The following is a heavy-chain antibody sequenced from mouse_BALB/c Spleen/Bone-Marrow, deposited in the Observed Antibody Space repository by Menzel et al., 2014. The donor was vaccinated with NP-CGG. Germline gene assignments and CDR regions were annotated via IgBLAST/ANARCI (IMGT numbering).Heavy chain of an antibody. CDR1: GFTFSDYG. J-gene: IGHJ4*01. V-gene: IGHV5-15*02. CDR2: ISNLAYSI. Sequence: EVMLVESGGGLVQPGGSRKLSCAASGFTFSDYGMAWVRQAPGKGPEWVAFISNLAYSICYADTVTGRFTIPRENAKNTLYLEMSSLRSEDTAMYYCARLYGSGYGYAMDYWGQGTSVTVSS. CDR3: ARLYGSGYGYAMDY. D-gene: IGHD1-1*01.